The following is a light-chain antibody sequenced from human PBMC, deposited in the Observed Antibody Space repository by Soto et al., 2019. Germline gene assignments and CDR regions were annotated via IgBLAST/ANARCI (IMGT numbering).Light chain of an antibody. Sequence: QLVLTQLSFASASLGSSIKLTCTLSSGHRSYIIAWHQQQPGKAPRYLMKLEGSGSYNKGSGVPDRFSGSSSGADRYLTMSNLQSEDEADYYCETWDSNIRVFGGGTKVTVL. CDR2: LEGSGSY. J-gene: IGLJ2*01. V-gene: IGLV4-60*03. CDR3: ETWDSNIRV. CDR1: SGHRSYI.